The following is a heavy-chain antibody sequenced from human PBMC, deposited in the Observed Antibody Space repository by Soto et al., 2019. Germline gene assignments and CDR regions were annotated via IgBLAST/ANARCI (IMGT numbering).Heavy chain of an antibody. Sequence: GGTLRLSCPASGFSFRNYAMSWVRHAPGKGQEWISTLNSTSSNTYYADSSNGRFAISTVKTTNTLYPQHHSLTAEATAVYYSEYGRASYGVLTHGYWGQGTLVTVSS. CDR1: GFSFRNYA. V-gene: IGHV3-23*01. CDR3: EYGRASYGVLTHGY. CDR2: LNSTSSNT. D-gene: IGHD5-18*01. J-gene: IGHJ4*02.